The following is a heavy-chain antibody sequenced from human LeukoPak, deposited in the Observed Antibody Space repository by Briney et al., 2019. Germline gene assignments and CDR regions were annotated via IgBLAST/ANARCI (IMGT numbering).Heavy chain of an antibody. CDR3: ARFTASQWLAREIFDY. Sequence: TSETLSLTCTVSGGSISSSSYYWSWIRQPPGKGLEWIGEINHSGSTNYNPSLKSRVTISVDTSKNQFSLKLSSVTAADTAVYYCARFTASQWLAREIFDYWGQGTLVTVSS. CDR2: INHSGST. D-gene: IGHD6-19*01. V-gene: IGHV4-39*07. CDR1: GGSISSSSYY. J-gene: IGHJ4*02.